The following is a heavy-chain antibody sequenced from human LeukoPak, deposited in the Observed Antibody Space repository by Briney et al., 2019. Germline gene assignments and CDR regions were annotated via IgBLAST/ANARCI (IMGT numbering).Heavy chain of an antibody. CDR3: ARFVPADMVGDDY. Sequence: ASVKVSCKASGYTFTGYYMHWVRQAPGQGLEWMGWINPNSGGTNYAQKFQGRVTMTRDTSISTAYMELRSLRSDDTAVYYCARFVPADMVGDDYWGQGTLVSVSS. CDR2: INPNSGGT. D-gene: IGHD2-2*01. CDR1: GYTFTGYY. V-gene: IGHV1-2*02. J-gene: IGHJ4*02.